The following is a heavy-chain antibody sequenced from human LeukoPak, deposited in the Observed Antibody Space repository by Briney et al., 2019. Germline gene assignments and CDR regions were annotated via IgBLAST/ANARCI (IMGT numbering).Heavy chain of an antibody. CDR2: IIPIFGTA. Sequence: GTSVKVSCKASGGTFSSYAISWVRQAPGQGLEWMGGIIPIFGTANYAQKFQGRVTITADESTSTAYMELSSLRSEDTAVYYCAAFAAGYPLDYWGQGTLVTVSS. D-gene: IGHD5-18*01. CDR3: AAFAAGYPLDY. J-gene: IGHJ4*02. CDR1: GGTFSSYA. V-gene: IGHV1-69*13.